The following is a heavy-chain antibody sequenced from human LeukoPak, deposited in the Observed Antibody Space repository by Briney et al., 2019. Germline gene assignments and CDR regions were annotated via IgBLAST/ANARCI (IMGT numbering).Heavy chain of an antibody. CDR1: GFTFSSYS. V-gene: IGHV3-48*01. J-gene: IGHJ6*03. CDR2: ITGSISTI. D-gene: IGHD3-9*01. CDR3: ARLVSGLRYFDWFTSDYYYYMDV. Sequence: GGSLRLSCAASGFTFSSYSMNWVRQAPGKGLEWVSYITGSISTIYYTDSVKGRFTISRDNAKNSVYLQMNSLRLEDTAVYYCARLVSGLRYFDWFTSDYYYYMDVWGKGTTVTISS.